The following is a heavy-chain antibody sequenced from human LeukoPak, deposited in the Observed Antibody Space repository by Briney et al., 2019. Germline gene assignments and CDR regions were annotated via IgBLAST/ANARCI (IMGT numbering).Heavy chain of an antibody. V-gene: IGHV3-9*01. J-gene: IGHJ4*02. CDR1: GFTFDDYA. Sequence: GGSLRLSCAASGFTFDDYAMHWVRQAPGKGLEWVSGISWNSGSIGYADSVKGRFTISRDNAKNSLYLQMNSLRAEDTALYYCAKSATGKYNWNDGLDYWGQGTLVTVSS. CDR2: ISWNSGSI. D-gene: IGHD1-1*01. CDR3: AKSATGKYNWNDGLDY.